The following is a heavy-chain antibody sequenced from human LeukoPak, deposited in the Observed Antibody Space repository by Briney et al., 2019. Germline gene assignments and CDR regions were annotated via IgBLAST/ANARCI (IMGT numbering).Heavy chain of an antibody. D-gene: IGHD3-10*01. V-gene: IGHV4-61*02. CDR2: IYTSGST. CDR1: GGSISSGSYY. J-gene: IGHJ5*02. Sequence: PSETLSLTCTVSGGSISSGSYYWSWLRQPAGKGLEWIGRIYTSGSTNYNPSLKSRVTISVDTSKNQFSLKLSSVTAADTAVYYCARSDYYGSGRVGGWFDPWGQGTLVTVSS. CDR3: ARSDYYGSGRVGGWFDP.